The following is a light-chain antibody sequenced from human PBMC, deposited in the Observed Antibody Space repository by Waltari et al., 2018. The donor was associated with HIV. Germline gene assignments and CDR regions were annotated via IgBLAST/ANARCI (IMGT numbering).Light chain of an antibody. J-gene: IGLJ3*02. CDR1: SSNIGNNP. CDR2: TNN. Sequence: QSVLTQPPSASGTPGQRATISCSGSSSNIGNNPVNCYQHLPGTAPKLLIYTNNQRPSGVPDRFSGSKSGTSASLAISGLQSEDEADYYCATWDDSLNGWVFGGGTKLTTL. V-gene: IGLV1-44*01. CDR3: ATWDDSLNGWV.